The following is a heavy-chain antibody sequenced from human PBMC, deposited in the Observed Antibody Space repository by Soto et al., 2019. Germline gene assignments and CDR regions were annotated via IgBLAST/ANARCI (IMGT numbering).Heavy chain of an antibody. V-gene: IGHV4-31*03. Sequence: SETLCLTCTVSGGSIGGGDDYWSWIRQHPGKGLEWIGYIYYSGSTYYNPSLKSRVTISVDTSKNQFSLKLSSVTAADTAVYYCARWWSGSRQGFDPWGQGTLVTVSS. J-gene: IGHJ5*02. D-gene: IGHD3-3*01. CDR2: IYYSGST. CDR3: ARWWSGSRQGFDP. CDR1: GGSIGGGDDY.